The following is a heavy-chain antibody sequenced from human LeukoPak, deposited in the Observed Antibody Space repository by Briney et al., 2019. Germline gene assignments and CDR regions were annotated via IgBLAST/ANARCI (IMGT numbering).Heavy chain of an antibody. V-gene: IGHV1-2*02. Sequence: ASVKVSCKASGYTFTSYGISWVRQAPGQGLEWMGWINPNSGGTNYAQKFQGRVTMTRDTSISTAYMELSRLRSDDTAVYYCARSGSYPYHWFDPWGQGTLVTVSS. J-gene: IGHJ5*02. CDR2: INPNSGGT. CDR1: GYTFTSYG. CDR3: ARSGSYPYHWFDP. D-gene: IGHD1-26*01.